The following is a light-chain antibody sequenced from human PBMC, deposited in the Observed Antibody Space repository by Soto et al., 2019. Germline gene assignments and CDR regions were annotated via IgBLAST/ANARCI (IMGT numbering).Light chain of an antibody. V-gene: IGKV3-11*01. J-gene: IGKJ2*01. CDR3: QHRGEWPRT. Sequence: EIVLTQSPATLSLSPGERATLSCRASQSVSNYLAWYQQKPGQAPRLLIYGASNRATGIPATFTGSGSGTDFPLTISSLEPEDFAVYYCQHRGEWPRTFGQGTKLEIK. CDR2: GAS. CDR1: QSVSNY.